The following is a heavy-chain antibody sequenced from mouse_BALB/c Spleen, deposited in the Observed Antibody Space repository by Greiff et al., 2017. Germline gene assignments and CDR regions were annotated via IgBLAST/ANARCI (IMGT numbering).Heavy chain of an antibody. D-gene: IGHD1-1*01. J-gene: IGHJ1*01. V-gene: IGHV3-8*02. CDR2: ISYSGST. CDR1: GDSITSGY. CDR3: ASLYYGSRGSWYFDV. Sequence: EVHLVESGPSLVKPSQTLSLTCSVTGDSITSGYWNWIRKFPGNKLEYMGYISYSGSTYYNPSLKSRISITRDTSKNQYYLQLNSVTTEDTATYYCASLYYGSRGSWYFDVWGAGTTVTVSS.